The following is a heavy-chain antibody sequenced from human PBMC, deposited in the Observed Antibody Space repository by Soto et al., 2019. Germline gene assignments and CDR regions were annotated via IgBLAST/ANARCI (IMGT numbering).Heavy chain of an antibody. D-gene: IGHD2-15*01. CDR3: AKTSRTPGGHDY. V-gene: IGHV3-9*01. Sequence: EVQLVESGGGLVQPGRSLRLSCAASGFTFDDYAMHWVRQAPGKGLEWVSGISWNSGSIGYADSVKGRFTISRDNAKNSLYLQMNSLRAEDTALYYCAKTSRTPGGHDYWGQGTLVTVSS. J-gene: IGHJ4*02. CDR2: ISWNSGSI. CDR1: GFTFDDYA.